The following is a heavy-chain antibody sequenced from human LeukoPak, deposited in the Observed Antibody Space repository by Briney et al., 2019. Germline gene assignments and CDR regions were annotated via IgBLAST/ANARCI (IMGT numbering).Heavy chain of an antibody. CDR1: GGSISSYY. CDR2: IYTSGST. J-gene: IGHJ3*02. D-gene: IGHD2-21*01. Sequence: ASETLSLTCTVSGGSISSYYWSWIRQPAGKGLEWIGRIYTSGSTNYNPSLKSRVTMSVDTSKNQFSLKLSSVTAADTAVYYCAKRPPRIAKNFAFDIWGQGTMVTVSS. CDR3: AKRPPRIAKNFAFDI. V-gene: IGHV4-4*07.